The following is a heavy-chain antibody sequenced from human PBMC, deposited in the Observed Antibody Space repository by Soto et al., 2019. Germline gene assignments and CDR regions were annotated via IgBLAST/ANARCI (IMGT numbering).Heavy chain of an antibody. J-gene: IGHJ4*02. CDR2: LSGDGSRA. CDR3: AKRGGYAISFYDS. Sequence: PGGSLRPSCAGTGFNFGGYAMSWVRQAPGKGLEWVSTLSGDGSRAYYADSVRGRFTVSRDNSKSTLYLRMNSLRADDTAIYYCAKRGGYAISFYDSWGQGTLVTVSS. CDR1: GFNFGGYA. D-gene: IGHD3-16*01. V-gene: IGHV3-23*01.